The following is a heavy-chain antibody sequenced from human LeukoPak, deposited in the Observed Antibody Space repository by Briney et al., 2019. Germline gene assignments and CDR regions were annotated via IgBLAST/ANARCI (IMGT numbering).Heavy chain of an antibody. Sequence: SGGSLRLSCAASGFTVSSSYMNWVRQAPGKGLEWVSLIFSGGGTYYADSVKGRFTISRDNSKNTLFLQMNSLRAEDTAVYYCARDGVVYPDSFDIWGRGTMVTVSS. V-gene: IGHV3-66*01. CDR2: IFSGGGT. J-gene: IGHJ3*02. CDR1: GFTVSSSY. CDR3: ARDGVVYPDSFDI. D-gene: IGHD3-16*02.